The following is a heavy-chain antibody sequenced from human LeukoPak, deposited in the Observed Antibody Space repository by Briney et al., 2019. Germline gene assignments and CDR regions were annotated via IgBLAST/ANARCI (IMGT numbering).Heavy chain of an antibody. CDR1: GGSISSYY. D-gene: IGHD6-13*01. CDR2: IYYSGST. Sequence: PSETLSLTCTVSGGSISSYYWGWIRQPPGKGLEWIGSIYYSGSTYYNPSLKSRVTISVDTSKNQFSLKLSSVTAADTAVYYCARLPRPLAAAGTYYYYMDVWGKGTTVTVSS. CDR3: ARLPRPLAAAGTYYYYMDV. V-gene: IGHV4-39*01. J-gene: IGHJ6*03.